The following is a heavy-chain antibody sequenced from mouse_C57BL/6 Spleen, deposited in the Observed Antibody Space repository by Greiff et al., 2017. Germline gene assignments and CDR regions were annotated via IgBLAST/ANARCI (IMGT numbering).Heavy chain of an antibody. Sequence: QVQLQQPGAELVMPGASVKLSCKASGYTFTSYWMHWVKQRPGQGLEWIGEIDPSDSYTNYNQKFKGKSTLTVDQSSSTAYMQLSSLTSEDSAVYYCARNGARVWFAYWGQGTLVTVSA. V-gene: IGHV1-69*01. CDR3: ARNGARVWFAY. CDR2: IDPSDSYT. CDR1: GYTFTSYW. J-gene: IGHJ3*01.